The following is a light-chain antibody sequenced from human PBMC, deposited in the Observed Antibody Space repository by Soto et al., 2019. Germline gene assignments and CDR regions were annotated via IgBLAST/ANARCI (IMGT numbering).Light chain of an antibody. V-gene: IGLV2-14*01. CDR2: EVT. CDR3: SSSTRISPHV. CDR1: SSDVGGYNY. Sequence: QSALTQPVSVSGSPGQSITISCTGTSSDVGGYNYVSWYQQHPGKAPKLMIYEVTKRPSGVSNRFSGSKSGNTASLTISGLQAEDESDYYCSSSTRISPHVFGGGTKLTVL. J-gene: IGLJ2*01.